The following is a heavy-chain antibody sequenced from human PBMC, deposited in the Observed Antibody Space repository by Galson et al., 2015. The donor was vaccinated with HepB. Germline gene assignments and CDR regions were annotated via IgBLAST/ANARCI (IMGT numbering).Heavy chain of an antibody. CDR2: ISSSGGNP. CDR1: GFTFSTYG. Sequence: SLRLSCAASGFTFSTYGMSWVRRAPGKGLEWVSAISSSGGNPYYADSVKGRFTISRDNSKNTLYLQMNSLRAEDTAAYFCARGNGYSYGYPFDYWGQGTLVAVSS. V-gene: IGHV3-23*01. D-gene: IGHD5-18*01. CDR3: ARGNGYSYGYPFDY. J-gene: IGHJ4*02.